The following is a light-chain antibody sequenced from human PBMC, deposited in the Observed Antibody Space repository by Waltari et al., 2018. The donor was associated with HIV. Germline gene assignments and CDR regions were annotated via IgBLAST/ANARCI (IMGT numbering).Light chain of an antibody. CDR2: KAS. CDR3: QQYNSYSWT. J-gene: IGKJ1*01. V-gene: IGKV1-5*03. CDR1: QSISSW. Sequence: DIQMTQFPSTLSASVGDRVTITCRASQSISSWLAWYQQKPGKAPKLLIYKASSLESGVPSRFSGSGSGTEFTLTISSLQPDDFATYCCQQYNSYSWTFGQGTKVEIK.